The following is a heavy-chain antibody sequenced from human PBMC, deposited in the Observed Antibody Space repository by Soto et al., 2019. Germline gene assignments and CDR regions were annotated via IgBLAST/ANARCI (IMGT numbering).Heavy chain of an antibody. CDR2: IYYTGST. CDR1: GGSISSYY. V-gene: IGHV4-59*01. Sequence: SETLSLTCTVSGGSISSYYWSWIRQPPGKGLEWIGYIYYTGSTNYNPSLKSRVTISVDTSKNQFSLKLSSVTAADTAVYYSARGSSGWLQWGWFFDYWGQGTLVTVSS. J-gene: IGHJ4*02. D-gene: IGHD3-10*01. CDR3: ARGSSGWLQWGWFFDY.